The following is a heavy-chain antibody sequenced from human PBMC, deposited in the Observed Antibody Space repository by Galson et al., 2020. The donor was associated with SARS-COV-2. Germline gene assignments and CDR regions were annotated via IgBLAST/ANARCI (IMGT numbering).Heavy chain of an antibody. V-gene: IGHV4-30-4*07. J-gene: IGHJ4*02. CDR1: GGSISSGGYS. CDR2: MDYSGNT. CDR3: ARETQGENWGEDYFDY. D-gene: IGHD7-27*01. Sequence: SETLSLTCAVSGGSISSGGYSWSWIRQPPGKGLEWIGYMDYSGNTYYNPSLKSRVTISVDTSKNQFSLNLTSVTAADTAVYYCARETQGENWGEDYFDYWGQGTLVTVSS.